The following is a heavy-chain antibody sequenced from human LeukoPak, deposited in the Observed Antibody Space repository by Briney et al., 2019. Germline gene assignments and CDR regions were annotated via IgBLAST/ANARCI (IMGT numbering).Heavy chain of an antibody. CDR3: ARDKDSGSYFIRDHYIQYMDV. V-gene: IGHV4-59*12. Sequence: SETLSLTCSVSGGSINSYYWSWIRQPPGKGLEWIGQIYYSGSTNYNPSLKSRVTISVDTSKNQFSLNLSSVTAADTAVYYCARDKDSGSYFIRDHYIQYMDVWGKGTTVSISS. D-gene: IGHD3-10*01. CDR2: IYYSGST. CDR1: GGSINSYY. J-gene: IGHJ6*03.